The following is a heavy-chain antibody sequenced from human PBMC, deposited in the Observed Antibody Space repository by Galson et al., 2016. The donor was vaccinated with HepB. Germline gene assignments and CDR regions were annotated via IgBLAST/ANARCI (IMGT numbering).Heavy chain of an antibody. J-gene: IGHJ6*02. D-gene: IGHD1/OR15-1a*01. V-gene: IGHV3-30-3*02. CDR3: AKNNGYYYCAIDS. CDR2: ISFDGSNK. Sequence: SLRLSCAASGFTFSNYAMHWVRQAPGKGLEWVAGISFDGSNKYYADSLKGRFTISRDNSKNTLYLQMNSLRPEDTAVHYCAKNNGYYYCAIDSWGQGTPVTVSS. CDR1: GFTFSNYA.